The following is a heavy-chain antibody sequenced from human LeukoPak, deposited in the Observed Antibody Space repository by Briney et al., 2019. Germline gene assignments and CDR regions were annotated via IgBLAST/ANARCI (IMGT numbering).Heavy chain of an antibody. CDR1: GGSISSYY. Sequence: PSETLSLTCTVSGGSISSYYWSWIRQPPGKGLEWIGEINHSGSTNYNPSLKSRVAISVDTSKNQFSLKLSSVTAADTAVYYCARGGDCTNGVCYRYNWFDPWGQGTLVTVSS. J-gene: IGHJ5*02. CDR2: INHSGST. D-gene: IGHD2-8*01. V-gene: IGHV4-34*01. CDR3: ARGGDCTNGVCYRYNWFDP.